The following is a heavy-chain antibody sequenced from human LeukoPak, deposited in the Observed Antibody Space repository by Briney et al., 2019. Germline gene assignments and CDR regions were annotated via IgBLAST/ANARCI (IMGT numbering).Heavy chain of an antibody. CDR3: ARDYEIFDY. V-gene: IGHV3-48*03. J-gene: IGHJ4*02. Sequence: GGSLRLSCAASGFTFSSYEMNWVRQAPGKGLEWDSYISSSGSTIYYADSVKGRFTISRDNAKNSLYLQMNSLRAEDTAVYYCARDYEIFDYWGQGTLVTVSS. CDR2: ISSSGSTI. CDR1: GFTFSSYE. D-gene: IGHD5-12*01.